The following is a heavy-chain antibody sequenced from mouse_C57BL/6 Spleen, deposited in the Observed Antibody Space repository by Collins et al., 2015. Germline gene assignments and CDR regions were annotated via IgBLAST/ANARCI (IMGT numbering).Heavy chain of an antibody. J-gene: IGHJ2*01. V-gene: IGHV1-76*01. CDR2: IYPGSGNT. Sequence: QVQLKQSGAELVRPGASVKLSCKASGYTFTDYYINWVKQRPGQGLEWIARIYPGSGNTYYNEKFKGKATLTAEKSSSTAYMQLSSLTSEDSAVYFCARADVDYFDYWGQGTTLTVSS. CDR1: GYTFTDYY. CDR3: ARADVDYFDY.